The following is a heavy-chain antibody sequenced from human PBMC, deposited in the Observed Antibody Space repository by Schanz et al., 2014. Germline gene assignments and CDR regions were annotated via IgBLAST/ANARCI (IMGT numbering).Heavy chain of an antibody. J-gene: IGHJ6*02. CDR1: GFTLSSYA. CDR3: AKGMGYCSRGTCYDYYYYGLDV. Sequence: QVQLVESGGGVVQPGRSLRLSCAAYGFTLSSYAMHWVRQAPGKGLEWAAVISYDGSNKYYADSVKGRFTISRDNSENTLYLQMNSLSADDTAVFYCAKGMGYCSRGTCYDYYYYGLDVSRQGTTVTVSS. D-gene: IGHD2-15*01. CDR2: ISYDGSNK. V-gene: IGHV3-30-3*01.